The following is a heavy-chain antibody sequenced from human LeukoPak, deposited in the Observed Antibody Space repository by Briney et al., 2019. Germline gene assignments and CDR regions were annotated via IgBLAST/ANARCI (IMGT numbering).Heavy chain of an antibody. D-gene: IGHD1-26*01. V-gene: IGHV1-69*13. CDR2: IIALFGTA. CDR1: GGTFSSYA. Sequence: SVKVSCKASGGTFSSYAISWVRQAPGQGLEWMGGIIALFGTANYAQKFQGRLTITADESTSTAYMELSSLRSEDTAVYYCARGARVGAHREFDYWGQGTLVTVSS. J-gene: IGHJ4*02. CDR3: ARGARVGAHREFDY.